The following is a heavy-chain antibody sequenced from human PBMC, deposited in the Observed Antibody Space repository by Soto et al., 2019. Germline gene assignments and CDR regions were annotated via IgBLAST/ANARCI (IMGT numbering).Heavy chain of an antibody. V-gene: IGHV3-21*01. CDR3: ARVRFLDHPAPFCGMDV. CDR1: GFTFSSYS. Sequence: GGSLRLSCAACGFTFSSYSMNWVRQAPGKGLEWVSSISSSSSYIYYADSVKGRFTISRDNAKNSLYLQMNSLRAEDTAVYYCARVRFLDHPAPFCGMDVWGPGTMVTVSS. CDR2: ISSSSSYI. D-gene: IGHD3-3*01. J-gene: IGHJ6*02.